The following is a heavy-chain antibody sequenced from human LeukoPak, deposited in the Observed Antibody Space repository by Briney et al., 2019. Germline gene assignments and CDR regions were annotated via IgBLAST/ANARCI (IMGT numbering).Heavy chain of an antibody. CDR3: AREVDAAAAYNWFDP. Sequence: SETLSLTCTVSGGSIDNFYWSWIRQSPGKGLEWIGYLYYTGVTNSNPSLRRRVTISLDRSKNQFSLNLKSVTAADTAVYYCAREVDAAAAYNWFDPWGQGTLVTVSS. CDR1: GGSIDNFY. D-gene: IGHD2-2*01. V-gene: IGHV4-59*12. CDR2: LYYTGVT. J-gene: IGHJ5*02.